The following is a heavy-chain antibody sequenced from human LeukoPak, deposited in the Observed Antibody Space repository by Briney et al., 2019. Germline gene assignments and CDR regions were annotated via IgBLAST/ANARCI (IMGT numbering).Heavy chain of an antibody. Sequence: GASVKVSCKASGYTFTSYGISWVRQAPAQGLELMGWISAYNGNTNYTQKRQDSATMTTHTSTSAAYMKLRSLRSHDTAVYYCAADYNDDILTGPMGYSGIDVWGQGTTVTVSS. D-gene: IGHD3-9*01. J-gene: IGHJ6*02. CDR2: ISAYNGNT. CDR1: GYTFTSYG. CDR3: AADYNDDILTGPMGYSGIDV. V-gene: IGHV1-18*01.